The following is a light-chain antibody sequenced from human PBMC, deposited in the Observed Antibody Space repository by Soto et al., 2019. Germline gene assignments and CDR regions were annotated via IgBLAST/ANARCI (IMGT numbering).Light chain of an antibody. CDR3: QQYDTSPRT. CDR1: QSLRTNS. CDR2: GVY. J-gene: IGKJ1*01. Sequence: EMVLTQSPGTLSLSLGERATLSCRASQSLRTNSLAWYQQKPGQAPRLLISGVYSWAAGIPDRFSGSGSGTDFTLTISRLEPEDFAVYYCQQYDTSPRTFGQGTKVEIK. V-gene: IGKV3-20*01.